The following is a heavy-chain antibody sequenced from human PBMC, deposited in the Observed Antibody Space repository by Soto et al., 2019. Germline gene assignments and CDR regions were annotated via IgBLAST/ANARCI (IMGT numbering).Heavy chain of an antibody. CDR2: ISYDGSNK. CDR3: AKVRDLRQTYYYYGMDV. D-gene: IGHD3-10*01. J-gene: IGHJ6*02. CDR1: GFTFSSYG. Sequence: GGSLRLSCAASGFTFSSYGMHWVRQAPGKGPEWVAVISYDGSNKYYADSVKGRFTISRDNSKNTLYLQMNSLRAEDTAVYYCAKVRDLRQTYYYYGMDVWGQGATVTVSS. V-gene: IGHV3-30*18.